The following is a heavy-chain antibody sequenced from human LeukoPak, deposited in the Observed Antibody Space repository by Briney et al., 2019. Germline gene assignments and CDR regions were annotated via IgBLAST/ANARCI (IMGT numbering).Heavy chain of an antibody. Sequence: GGSLRLSCAASGFIFSSYWMSWVRQAPGKGLEWVANIKQDGSEKYYVDSVKGRFTISRDNAKNSLYLQMNSLRAEDTAVYYCARGQLRFWYYFDYWGQGTLVTVSS. J-gene: IGHJ4*02. CDR2: IKQDGSEK. CDR3: ARGQLRFWYYFDY. V-gene: IGHV3-7*01. CDR1: GFIFSSYW. D-gene: IGHD3-3*01.